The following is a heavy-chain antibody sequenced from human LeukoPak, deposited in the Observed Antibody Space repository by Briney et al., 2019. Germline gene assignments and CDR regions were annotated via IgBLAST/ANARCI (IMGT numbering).Heavy chain of an antibody. V-gene: IGHV3-23*01. CDR2: LSGGGGST. D-gene: IGHD1-26*01. J-gene: IGHJ4*02. CDR1: GFTFTSYS. CDR3: AKGGKWDVTPFDY. Sequence: GGSLRLSCAACGFTFTSYSMNWVRQAPGKGLEWVSTLSGGGGSTYYADSVKGRFTISRDNSKNTLYLQVNSLRAEDTAVYYCAKGGKWDVTPFDYWGQGTLVTVSS.